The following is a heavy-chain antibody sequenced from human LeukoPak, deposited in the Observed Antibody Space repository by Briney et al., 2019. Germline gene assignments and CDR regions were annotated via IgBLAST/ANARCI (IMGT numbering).Heavy chain of an antibody. D-gene: IGHD2-15*01. J-gene: IGHJ4*02. Sequence: GGSLRLSCAASGFTVSNTYMSWVRQAPGNGLEWVSLIYSGGNTYYADSVEGRFSISRDNSKNTLYLQMNSLRAEDTAVYYCARAYCSGGSCYFDYWGQGALVTVSS. CDR1: GFTVSNTY. CDR3: ARAYCSGGSCYFDY. CDR2: IYSGGNT. V-gene: IGHV3-53*01.